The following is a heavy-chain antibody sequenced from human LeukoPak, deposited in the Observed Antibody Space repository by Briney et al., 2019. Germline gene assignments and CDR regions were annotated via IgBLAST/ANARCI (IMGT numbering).Heavy chain of an antibody. Sequence: GGSLRLSCAASGFTFSSFGMHWVRQAPGKGLEWVAVISYDENHKYYADSVKGRFTISRDNAKNSLYLQMNSLRAEDTAVYYCARGTFSWIDYWGQGTLVTVSS. CDR3: ARGTFSWIDY. V-gene: IGHV3-30*03. CDR2: ISYDENHK. J-gene: IGHJ4*02. CDR1: GFTFSSFG. D-gene: IGHD2-15*01.